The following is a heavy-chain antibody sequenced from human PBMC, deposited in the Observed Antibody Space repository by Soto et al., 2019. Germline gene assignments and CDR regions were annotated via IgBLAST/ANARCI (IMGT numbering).Heavy chain of an antibody. D-gene: IGHD1-1*01. V-gene: IGHV1-2*02. CDR3: ARGGTTSIDY. J-gene: IGHJ4*02. CDR1: GYTFTEYY. CDR2: INPNSGCP. Sequence: ASVKVSCKTSGYTFTEYYMHWVRHAPGQGLEWMGWINPNSGCPISAQKFQGRVTMTRDTSISTAYLELSRLRSDDTAVYYCARGGTTSIDYWGQGTKVTVAS.